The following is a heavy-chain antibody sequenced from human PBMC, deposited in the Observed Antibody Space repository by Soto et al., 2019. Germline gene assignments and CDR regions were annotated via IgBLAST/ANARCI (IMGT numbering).Heavy chain of an antibody. J-gene: IGHJ4*02. Sequence: SETLSLTCTVSGGSISSYNWSWLRQPPGKGLEWIGYIYYSGSTNYNPSLKSRGTISVDTSKNQFSLKLSSVTAAATAVYYCARVQAGTIDYWGQGALVTVSS. D-gene: IGHD1-1*01. CDR2: IYYSGST. CDR1: GGSISSYN. V-gene: IGHV4-59*01. CDR3: ARVQAGTIDY.